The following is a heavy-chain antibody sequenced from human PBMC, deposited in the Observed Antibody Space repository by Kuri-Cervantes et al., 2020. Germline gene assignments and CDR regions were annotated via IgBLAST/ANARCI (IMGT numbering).Heavy chain of an antibody. CDR2: ISAYNGNT. J-gene: IGHJ3*02. CDR3: ARDKDTDAVDI. V-gene: IGHV1-18*01. D-gene: IGHD2-15*01. Sequence: ASVKVSCKASGYTFTSYDINWVRQAPGQGLEWMGWISAYNGNTNYAQKLQGRVTMTTDTSTSTAYMELRSLRSEDTAVYYCARDKDTDAVDIWGQGTMVTVSS. CDR1: GYTFTSYD.